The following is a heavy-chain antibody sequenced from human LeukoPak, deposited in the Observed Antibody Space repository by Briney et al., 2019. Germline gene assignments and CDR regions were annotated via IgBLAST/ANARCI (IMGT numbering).Heavy chain of an antibody. CDR1: GFTFSSYG. J-gene: IGHJ4*02. CDR2: ISYDGSNK. Sequence: GGSLRLSCAASGFTFSSYGMHWVRQAPGKGLEWVAVISYDGSNKYYADSVKGRFTISRDNSKNTLYLQMNSLRAEDTAVYYCAREKTAAGTFDYWGQGTLVTVSS. CDR3: AREKTAAGTFDY. V-gene: IGHV3-30*03. D-gene: IGHD6-13*01.